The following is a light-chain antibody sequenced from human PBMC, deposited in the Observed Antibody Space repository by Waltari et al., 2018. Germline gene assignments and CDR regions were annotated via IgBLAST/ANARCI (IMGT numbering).Light chain of an antibody. CDR1: QSISNW. V-gene: IGKV1-5*03. J-gene: IGKJ4*01. CDR2: KAS. CDR3: LQYNSYSLLT. Sequence: DIQMTQSPSTLSASVGDRVTITCRASQSISNWLAWYQQKPGKAPKLLIYKASTLESGVPSRFSGSGSGTEFTLTISSLQPDDFATYYCLQYNSYSLLTFGGGTKVEIK.